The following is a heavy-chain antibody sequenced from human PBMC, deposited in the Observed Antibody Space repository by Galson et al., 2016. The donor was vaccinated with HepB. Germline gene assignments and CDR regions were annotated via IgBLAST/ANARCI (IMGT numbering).Heavy chain of an antibody. CDR2: IYLGDSDT. Sequence: QSGAEVKKPGESLEISCKGSGYRFTSYWIGWVRQMPGKGLEWMGIIYLGDSDTRYSPSFQGQVTISADKSISIAYLQWSSLKASDTAMYYCARGTGPPNNWFDPWGQGTLVTVSS. CDR3: ARGTGPPNNWFDP. J-gene: IGHJ5*02. CDR1: GYRFTSYW. D-gene: IGHD3/OR15-3a*01. V-gene: IGHV5-51*01.